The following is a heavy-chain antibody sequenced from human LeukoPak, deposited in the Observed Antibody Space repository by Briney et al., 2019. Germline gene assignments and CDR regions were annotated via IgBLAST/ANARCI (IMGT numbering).Heavy chain of an antibody. CDR3: ARGLPSVY. Sequence: ASVKVSYKASGGTFSSYAISWVRQAPGQGLEWMGWISAYNGNTDYAQKLQGRVTMTTDTSTSTAYMELRSLRSDDTAVYYCARGLPSVYRGQGTLVTVSS. CDR2: ISAYNGNT. J-gene: IGHJ4*02. CDR1: GGTFSSYA. V-gene: IGHV1-18*01. D-gene: IGHD2-15*01.